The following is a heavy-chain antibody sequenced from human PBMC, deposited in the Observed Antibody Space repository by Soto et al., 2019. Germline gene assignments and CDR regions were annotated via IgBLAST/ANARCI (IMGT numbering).Heavy chain of an antibody. CDR3: STGQGLLHWFGDLSYGMDV. V-gene: IGHV3-15*07. J-gene: IGHJ6*02. CDR1: GFTLSNAW. CDR2: IKSQADGGTT. D-gene: IGHD3-10*01. Sequence: EVQLVESGGGLVKPGGSLRLSCAVSGFTLSNAWMNWVRQAPGKGLEWVGRIKSQADGGTTDYAAPVKGRFTISRVDSKNTMYLQMNSLKREDKTEYYCSTGQGLLHWFGDLSYGMDVWGQGTTVNVSS.